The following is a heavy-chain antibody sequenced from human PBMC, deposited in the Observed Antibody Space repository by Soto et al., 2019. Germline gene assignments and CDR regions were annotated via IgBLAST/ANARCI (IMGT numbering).Heavy chain of an antibody. CDR1: GGSFSGYY. D-gene: IGHD3-22*01. CDR3: ARGRYYYDSSGYYKYYYGMDV. V-gene: IGHV4-34*01. J-gene: IGHJ6*02. Sequence: PSETLSLTCAVYGGSFSGYYWSWIRQPPGKGLEWIGEINHSGSTNYNPSLKSRVTISVDTSKNQFSLKLSSVTAADTAVYYCARGRYYYDSSGYYKYYYGMDVWGQGTTVTVSS. CDR2: INHSGST.